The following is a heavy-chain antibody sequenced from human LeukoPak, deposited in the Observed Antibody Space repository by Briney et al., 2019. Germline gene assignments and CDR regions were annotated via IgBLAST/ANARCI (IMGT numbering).Heavy chain of an antibody. CDR2: ISGSGGST. V-gene: IGHV3-23*01. J-gene: IGHJ4*02. CDR1: GFTFSSYA. Sequence: GGSLRLSCAASGFTFSSYAMSWVRQAPGRGLEWVSAISGSGGSTYYADSVKGRFTISRDNSKNTLYLQMNSLRAEDTAVYYWAKVGDTAMGHFDYWGQGTLVTVSS. CDR3: AKVGDTAMGHFDY. D-gene: IGHD5-18*01.